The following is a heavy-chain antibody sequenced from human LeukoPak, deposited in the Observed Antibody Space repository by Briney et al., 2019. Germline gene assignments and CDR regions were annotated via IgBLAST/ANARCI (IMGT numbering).Heavy chain of an antibody. V-gene: IGHV6-1*01. CDR2: TYYRSKWYN. CDR3: ARVSLTYYYDSSGYYFGHWFDP. J-gene: IGHJ5*02. Sequence: SQTLSLTCAISGDSVSSNSAAWNWIRQSPSRGLEWLGRTYYRSKWYNDYAVSVKSRISINPDTSKNQSSLQLNSVTPEDTAVYYCARVSLTYYYDSSGYYFGHWFDPWGQGTLVTVSS. D-gene: IGHD3-22*01. CDR1: GDSVSSNSAA.